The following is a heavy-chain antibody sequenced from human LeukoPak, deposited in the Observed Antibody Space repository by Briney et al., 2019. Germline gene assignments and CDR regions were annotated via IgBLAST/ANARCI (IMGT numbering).Heavy chain of an antibody. CDR2: ISSSSSTI. CDR3: ARSNSYGYFDY. Sequence: GGSLRLSRAASGFTFSSYSMNWVRQAPGKGLEWVSYISSSSSTIYYADSVKGRFTISRDNAKNSLYLQMNSLRAEDTAVYYCARSNSYGYFDYWGQGTLVTVSS. CDR1: GFTFSSYS. J-gene: IGHJ4*02. V-gene: IGHV3-48*01. D-gene: IGHD5-18*01.